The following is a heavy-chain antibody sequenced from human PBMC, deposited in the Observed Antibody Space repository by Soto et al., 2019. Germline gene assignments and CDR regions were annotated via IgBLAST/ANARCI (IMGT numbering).Heavy chain of an antibody. V-gene: IGHV3-74*01. Sequence: EVQLVESGGGLVQPGGSLRLSCAASGFTFSGHWMHWVRQAPGKGLVWVSRINGDGSSTNYADFVKGRFTISRDNAESTLYLQMYSLRAEDTAVYYCASPVVPAAMGGPYFYGIDVWGQGTTVTVSS. CDR1: GFTFSGHW. CDR3: ASPVVPAAMGGPYFYGIDV. J-gene: IGHJ6*02. D-gene: IGHD2-2*01. CDR2: INGDGSST.